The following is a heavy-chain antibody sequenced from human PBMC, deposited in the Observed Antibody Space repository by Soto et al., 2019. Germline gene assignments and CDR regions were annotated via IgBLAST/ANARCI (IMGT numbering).Heavy chain of an antibody. J-gene: IGHJ4*02. CDR1: GFGFRDYY. CDR2: ISVDGLYT. V-gene: IGHV3-11*05. CDR3: ARRYYYDSSGYLDL. D-gene: IGHD3-22*01. Sequence: QVQLVESGGGLVESGGSLRLSCAASGFGFRDYYMTWIRQPPGKGLEWISYISVDGLYTNYAESVKFRFTISSDNAENELFLHMDSLRAEDTAIYYCARRYYYDSSGYLDLWGQGPLVTVS.